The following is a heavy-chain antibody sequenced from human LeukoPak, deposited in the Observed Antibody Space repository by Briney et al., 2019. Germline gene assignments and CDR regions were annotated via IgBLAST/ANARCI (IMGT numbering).Heavy chain of an antibody. CDR1: GYSLSSGYY. Sequence: SETLSLTCTVSGYSLSSGYYWGWIRPPPGKGLEWIGSIYHSGSTYYNPSLKSRVTISVDTSKNQFSLKLSSVTAADTAVYYCARVLVPAAISHDYWGQGTLVTVSS. CDR2: IYHSGST. V-gene: IGHV4-38-2*02. D-gene: IGHD2-2*02. CDR3: ARVLVPAAISHDY. J-gene: IGHJ4*02.